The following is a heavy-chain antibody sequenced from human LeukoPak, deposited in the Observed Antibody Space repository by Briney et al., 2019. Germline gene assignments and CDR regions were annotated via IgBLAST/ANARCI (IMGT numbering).Heavy chain of an antibody. J-gene: IGHJ5*02. CDR1: VGSINRNNC. CDR2: ISHSGSI. CDR3: VRVTGTTPFAP. Sequence: RSSETLSLMCGLSVGSINRNNCWTWVRQPPGKGLEWIGEISHSGSIRYNPSLESRVTISVDTSKNQFSLKLSSVTAADTAVYFCVRVTGTTPFAPWGQGTLVTVSS. V-gene: IGHV4-4*02. D-gene: IGHD1-1*01.